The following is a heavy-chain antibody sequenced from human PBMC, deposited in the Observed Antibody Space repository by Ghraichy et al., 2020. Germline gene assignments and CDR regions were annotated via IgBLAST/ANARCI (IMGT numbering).Heavy chain of an antibody. Sequence: GGSLRLSCAASGFTFDDYAMHWVRQAPGKGLEWVSLISGDGGSTYYADSVKGRFTISRDNSKNSLYLQMNRLRTEDTALYYCAKGGSLLWFGEEYFDYWGQGTLVTVSS. J-gene: IGHJ4*02. V-gene: IGHV3-43*02. D-gene: IGHD3-10*01. CDR2: ISGDGGST. CDR1: GFTFDDYA. CDR3: AKGGSLLWFGEEYFDY.